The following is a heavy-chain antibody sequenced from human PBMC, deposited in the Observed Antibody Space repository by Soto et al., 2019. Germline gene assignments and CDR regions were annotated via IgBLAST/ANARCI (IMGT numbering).Heavy chain of an antibody. Sequence: SETLSLTCTVSGGSISSGGYYWSWIRQHPGKGLEWIGYIYYSGSTYYIPSLKSRVTISVDTSKNQFSLKLSSVTAADTAVYYCARDRHDGYYYYYYYGMDVWGQGTTVTVSS. CDR2: IYYSGST. V-gene: IGHV4-31*03. D-gene: IGHD3-22*01. CDR1: GGSISSGGYY. CDR3: ARDRHDGYYYYYYYGMDV. J-gene: IGHJ6*02.